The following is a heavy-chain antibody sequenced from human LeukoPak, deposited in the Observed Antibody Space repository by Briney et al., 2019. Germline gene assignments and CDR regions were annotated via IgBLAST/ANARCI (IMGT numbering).Heavy chain of an antibody. D-gene: IGHD2-2*01. CDR1: GGCISSYY. CDR2: IYYSGST. V-gene: IGHV4-59*08. J-gene: IGHJ3*02. Sequence: PSETLSLTCTVSGGCISSYYWSWIRQPPGKGLEWIGYIYYSGSTNYNPSLKSRVTISVDTSKNQFSLKLSSVTAADTAVYYCARRPFCSSTSCHAFDIWGQGTMVTVSS. CDR3: ARRPFCSSTSCHAFDI.